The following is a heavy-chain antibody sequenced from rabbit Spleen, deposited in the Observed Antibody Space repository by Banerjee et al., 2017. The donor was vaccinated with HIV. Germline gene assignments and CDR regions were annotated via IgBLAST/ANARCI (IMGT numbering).Heavy chain of an antibody. D-gene: IGHD7-1*01. V-gene: IGHV1S45*01. CDR3: AGVPGSSDGLGL. CDR2: INTVTTNT. Sequence: QEQLVESGGGLVKPEGSLTLTCTASGFSFSSSHYMSWVRQAPGKGLEWIAGINTVTTNTYYADWAKGRFTISKTSSTTVTLQVTSLTAADTATYFCAGVPGSSDGLGLWGPGTLVTVS. J-gene: IGHJ4*01. CDR1: GFSFSSSHY.